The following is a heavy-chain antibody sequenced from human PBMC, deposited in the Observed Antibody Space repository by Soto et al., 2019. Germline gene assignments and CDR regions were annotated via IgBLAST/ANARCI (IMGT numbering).Heavy chain of an antibody. V-gene: IGHV4-59*01. Sequence: SETLSLTCTFSFGSISSYYLSLIRNNPFKGLEWIGYMYNTGSTIYNPSLKSRVTISVDTSKNQFSLKLNSVTAADTAVYYCARDLWGYCGADCYPLDVWGQGTTVTVSS. D-gene: IGHD2-21*02. J-gene: IGHJ6*02. CDR2: MYNTGST. CDR3: ARDLWGYCGADCYPLDV. CDR1: FGSISSYY.